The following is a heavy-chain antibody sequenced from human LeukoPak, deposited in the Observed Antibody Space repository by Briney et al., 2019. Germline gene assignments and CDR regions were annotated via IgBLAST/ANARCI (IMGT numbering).Heavy chain of an antibody. D-gene: IGHD1-26*01. CDR3: ARGLREYFDY. CDR1: GFTFSTYE. CDR2: ISPSGSTI. J-gene: IGHJ4*02. Sequence: GGSLRLSCAASGFTFSTYEMNWVRQAPGKGLEWVSYISPSGSTIYYADSVKGRFTISRDNSKNTLYLQMNSLRAEDTAVYYCARGLREYFDYWGQGTLVTVSS. V-gene: IGHV3-48*03.